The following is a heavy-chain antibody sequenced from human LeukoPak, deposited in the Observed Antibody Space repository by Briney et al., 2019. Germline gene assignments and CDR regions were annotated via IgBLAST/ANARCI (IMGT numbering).Heavy chain of an antibody. CDR2: VSRFGGTT. V-gene: IGHV3-23*01. CDR1: GFTLDSYA. D-gene: IGHD6-13*01. Sequence: GGSLRLSCAASGFTLDSYAMSWFRQAPGKGLEWVSAVSRFGGTTYYADSAKGRFTISRDNSNNTVYLQMNSLRVEDTALYYCVKHVGSRWSNNRFDPWGQGTLVTVS. CDR3: VKHVGSRWSNNRFDP. J-gene: IGHJ5*02.